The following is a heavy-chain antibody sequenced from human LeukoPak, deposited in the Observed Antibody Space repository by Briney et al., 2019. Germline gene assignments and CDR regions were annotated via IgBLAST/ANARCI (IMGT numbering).Heavy chain of an antibody. J-gene: IGHJ5*02. V-gene: IGHV1-69*05. CDR3: ARRVAASPNYSSSWRGNWFDP. Sequence: SVKVSCKASGGTFSSYAISWVRQAPGQGLEWMGGIIPISGTANYAQKFQGRVTITTDESTSTAYMELSSLRSEDTAVYYCARRVAASPNYSSSWRGNWFDPWGQGTLVTVSS. CDR1: GGTFSSYA. D-gene: IGHD6-13*01. CDR2: IIPISGTA.